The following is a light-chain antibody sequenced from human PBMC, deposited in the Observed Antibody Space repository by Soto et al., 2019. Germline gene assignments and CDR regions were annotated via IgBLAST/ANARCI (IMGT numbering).Light chain of an antibody. CDR2: SAF. V-gene: IGKV3-20*01. Sequence: IVLTQSPCILSLSPGERATLSGMASQRLSCGYLAWSQLNPGQAPRLLIHSAFNRATGIPDRISGSGSGTDFTLTISILEPEDFVVYYCQQNRSLPIPFGQETRLEIK. CDR1: QRLSCGY. J-gene: IGKJ5*01. CDR3: QQNRSLPIP.